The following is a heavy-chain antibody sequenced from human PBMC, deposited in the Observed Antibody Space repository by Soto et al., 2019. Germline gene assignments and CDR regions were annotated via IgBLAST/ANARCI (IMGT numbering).Heavy chain of an antibody. CDR2: IYSGGNT. CDR3: TRRPGS. Sequence: EVQLVESGGGLVQPGESLRLSCAASGFTVSNNYMSWVRQAPGKGLEWVSFIYSGGNTYYADSVNGRFTISRDKSKNTLYLQMNNLRVEDTAVYYCTRRPGSWGQGTLVTVSS. J-gene: IGHJ5*02. D-gene: IGHD7-27*01. V-gene: IGHV3-66*01. CDR1: GFTVSNNY.